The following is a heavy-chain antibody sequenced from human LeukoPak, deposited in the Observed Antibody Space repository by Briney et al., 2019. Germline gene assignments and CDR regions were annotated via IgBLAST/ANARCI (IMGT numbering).Heavy chain of an antibody. Sequence: GGSLILNCAASGFTFSDYWMTWVRQSTGTVLELVANIKQDGSEKYYVDSVKGRFTISRDNAKNSLYLQMNSLRAEDTAVYYCARNQRRLDYWGQGTLVTVSS. D-gene: IGHD1-14*01. V-gene: IGHV3-7*01. CDR2: IKQDGSEK. J-gene: IGHJ4*02. CDR3: ARNQRRLDY. CDR1: GFTFSDYW.